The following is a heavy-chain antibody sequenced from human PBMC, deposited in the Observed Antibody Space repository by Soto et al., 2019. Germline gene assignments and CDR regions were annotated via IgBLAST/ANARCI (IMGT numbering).Heavy chain of an antibody. CDR2: INAGNGNT. Sequence: ASVKVSCKASGYTFTSYAMHWVRQAPGQRLEWMGWINAGNGNTKYAQKLQGRVTITTATSTSTAYMELRSPRSDDTAVYYCARDNYVILNGYHSYYYCGMDVWGPGLTVTVSS. CDR3: ARDNYVILNGYHSYYYCGMDV. J-gene: IGHJ6*02. D-gene: IGHD3-9*01. V-gene: IGHV1-3*01. CDR1: GYTFTSYA.